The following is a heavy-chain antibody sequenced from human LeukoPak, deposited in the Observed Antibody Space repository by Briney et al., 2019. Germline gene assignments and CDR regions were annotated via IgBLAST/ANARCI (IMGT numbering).Heavy chain of an antibody. D-gene: IGHD3-10*01. Sequence: ASVKVSCKASGYTFTSYGIIRVRQAPGQGLEWMGWISAYNGNTNYAQKFQGRVTVTTDTSTSTAYMDLRSLRSDDTAVYYCARGIISTPVYGMDVWGQGTTVTVSS. V-gene: IGHV1-18*01. J-gene: IGHJ6*02. CDR3: ARGIISTPVYGMDV. CDR2: ISAYNGNT. CDR1: GYTFTSYG.